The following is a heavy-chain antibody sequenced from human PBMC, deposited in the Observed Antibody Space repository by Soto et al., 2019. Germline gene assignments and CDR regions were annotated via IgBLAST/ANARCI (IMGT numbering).Heavy chain of an antibody. CDR3: ARDPDETALVPSDY. CDR1: GYTLTELS. Sequence: ASVKVSCKVSGYTLTELSMHWVRQAPGKGLEWMGGFDPEDGETIYAQKFQGRVTMTADKSTSTAYMELSSLRSEDTAVYYCARDPDETALVPSDYWGQGTLVTVSS. V-gene: IGHV1-24*01. CDR2: FDPEDGET. J-gene: IGHJ4*02. D-gene: IGHD6-6*01.